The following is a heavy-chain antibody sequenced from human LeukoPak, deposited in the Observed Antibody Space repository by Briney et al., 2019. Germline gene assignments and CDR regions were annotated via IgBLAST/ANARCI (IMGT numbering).Heavy chain of an antibody. CDR3: AKEIRGYSYGVVY. V-gene: IGHV3-23*01. CDR1: GFTFSTYG. Sequence: GGSLRLSCAASGFTFSTYGMSWVRQAPGKGLEWAAAITGSGGSTFYADSVKGRFTISRDNSKNTLFLQMNSLTAEDTAVYYCAKEIRGYSYGVVYWGQGTLVTVSS. CDR2: ITGSGGST. J-gene: IGHJ4*02. D-gene: IGHD5-18*01.